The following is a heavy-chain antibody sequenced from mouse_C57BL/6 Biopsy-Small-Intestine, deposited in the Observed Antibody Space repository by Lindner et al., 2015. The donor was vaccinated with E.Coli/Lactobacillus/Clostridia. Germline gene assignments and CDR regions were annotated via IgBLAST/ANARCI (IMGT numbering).Heavy chain of an antibody. D-gene: IGHD4-1*01. J-gene: IGHJ2*01. CDR1: GYTFTTYW. V-gene: IGHV1-7*01. CDR3: ARRKANWDFFDY. CDR2: INPSSGYT. Sequence: VQLQESGAELAKPGASVKLYCKASGYTFTTYWMHWVKQRPGQGLEWIGYINPSSGYTKYNQKFKDKATLTADKSSSTAYMQLSSLTYEDSAVYHCARRKANWDFFDYWGQGTTLTVSS.